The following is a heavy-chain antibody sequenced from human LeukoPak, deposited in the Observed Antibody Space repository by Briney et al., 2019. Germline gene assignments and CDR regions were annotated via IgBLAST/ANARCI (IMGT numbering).Heavy chain of an antibody. CDR1: GFTFSSYS. CDR3: AKSAYSSGWYVDY. V-gene: IGHV3-33*06. D-gene: IGHD6-19*01. CDR2: IWYDGSNK. Sequence: GGSLRLSCAASGFTFSSYSMNWVRQAPGKGLEWVAVIWYDGSNKYYADSVKGRFTISRDNSKNTLYLQMNSLRAEDTAVYYCAKSAYSSGWYVDYWGQGTLVTVSS. J-gene: IGHJ4*02.